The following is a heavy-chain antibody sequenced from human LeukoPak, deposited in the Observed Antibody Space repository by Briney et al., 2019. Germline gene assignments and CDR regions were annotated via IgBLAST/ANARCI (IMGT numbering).Heavy chain of an antibody. CDR2: ISYDGSNK. V-gene: IGHV3-30*18. D-gene: IGHD6-19*01. Sequence: GRSLRLSCAASGFTFSSYGMHWVRQAPGKGLEWVAVISYDGSNKYYADSVKGRFTISRDNSKNTLFLQMNSLRPEDTAVYYCAKDSSGCFDPWGQGTLVTVSS. J-gene: IGHJ5*02. CDR1: GFTFSSYG. CDR3: AKDSSGCFDP.